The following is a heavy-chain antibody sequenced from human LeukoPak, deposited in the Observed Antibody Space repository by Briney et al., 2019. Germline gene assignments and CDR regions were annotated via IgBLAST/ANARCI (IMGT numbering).Heavy chain of an antibody. D-gene: IGHD5-18*01. CDR1: GGTFNNYA. CDR2: IIPIFGSS. V-gene: IGHV1-69*13. Sequence: ASVKVSCKASGGTFNNYAINWVRQAPGQGLEWMGGIIPIFGSSNYAQKFQGRVTITADESTTTAYMELSSLRSEDTAVYYCARGREIPAIGLDYWGQGTLVTVSS. CDR3: ARGREIPAIGLDY. J-gene: IGHJ4*02.